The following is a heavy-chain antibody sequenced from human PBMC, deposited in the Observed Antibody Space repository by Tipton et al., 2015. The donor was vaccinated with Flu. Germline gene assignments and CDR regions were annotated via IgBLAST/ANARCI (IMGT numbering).Heavy chain of an antibody. CDR1: GDSMGSRYF. CDR2: IYHSGST. V-gene: IGHV4-38-2*01. Sequence: LRLSCSVSGDSMGSRYFWGWIRQPPGKGLEWIGSIYHSGSTYYNPSLKSRVTMSVDTSKNQLSLRLRSVTAADTAVYYCARIAVAFDYWGQGTLVSVSS. D-gene: IGHD6-19*01. CDR3: ARIAVAFDY. J-gene: IGHJ4*02.